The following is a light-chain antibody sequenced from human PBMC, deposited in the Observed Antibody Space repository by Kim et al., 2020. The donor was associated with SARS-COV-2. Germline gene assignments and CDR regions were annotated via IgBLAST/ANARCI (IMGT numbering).Light chain of an antibody. CDR3: MQGKTWPYT. J-gene: IGKJ2*01. CDR2: KVS. CDR1: QSLLHRDGNTY. V-gene: IGKV2-30*02. Sequence: DVVMTQSPLSLSVTLGQPASISCRSSQSLLHRDGNTYLTWFQQRPGQSPRRLIYKVSNRDSGVPDRFSGSGADTDFTLKISRVEAEDVGIYYCMQGKTWPYTFGQGTKLEI.